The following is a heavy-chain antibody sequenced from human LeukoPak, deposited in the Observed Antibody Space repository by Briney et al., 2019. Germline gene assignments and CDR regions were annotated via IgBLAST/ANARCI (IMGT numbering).Heavy chain of an antibody. J-gene: IGHJ5*02. V-gene: IGHV1-8*01. Sequence: ASVKVSCKASGYTFTSYDINWVRQATGQGLEWMGWMNPYSGNTGYAQKFQGRVTMTRNTSISTAYMELSSLRSEDTAVYYCARIGYCSSTSCYAGDWFDPWGQGTLVTVSS. CDR3: ARIGYCSSTSCYAGDWFDP. CDR2: MNPYSGNT. D-gene: IGHD2-2*01. CDR1: GYTFTSYD.